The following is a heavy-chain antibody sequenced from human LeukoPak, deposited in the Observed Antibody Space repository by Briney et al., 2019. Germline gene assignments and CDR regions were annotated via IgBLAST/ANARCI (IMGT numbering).Heavy chain of an antibody. Sequence: PSETLSLTCAVSGYSISSGYYWGWIRQPPGKGLEWIGSIYHSGSTYYNPSLKSRVTISVDTSKNQFSLKLSSVTAADTAVYYCARVATDWNSEDYWGQGTLVTVSS. J-gene: IGHJ4*02. CDR3: ARVATDWNSEDY. V-gene: IGHV4-38-2*01. CDR1: GYSISSGYY. CDR2: IYHSGST. D-gene: IGHD1/OR15-1a*01.